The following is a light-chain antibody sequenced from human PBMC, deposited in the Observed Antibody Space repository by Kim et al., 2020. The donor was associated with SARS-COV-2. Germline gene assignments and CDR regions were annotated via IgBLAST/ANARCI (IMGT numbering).Light chain of an antibody. CDR3: QHFGSSPPRDS. Sequence: EIVLTQAPGTLSLSPGERATLSCRASQSVSSSYIAWYQQKPGQAPRLLIYGASNRATGISDRFSGGGSGTDFALTISRLEPEDFAVYYCQHFGSSPPRDSFGQGTKLEI. CDR2: GAS. CDR1: QSVSSSY. J-gene: IGKJ2*03. V-gene: IGKV3-20*01.